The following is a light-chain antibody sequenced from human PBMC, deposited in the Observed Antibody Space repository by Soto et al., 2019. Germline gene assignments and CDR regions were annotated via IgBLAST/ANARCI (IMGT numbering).Light chain of an antibody. CDR2: AAS. Sequence: ETERTQFPPTLFVSPGKRVTLSCRASRRISTKTAWYQQKPGQAPRLLMYAASTRATGIPARFSGSGSGTEFTLTISSLQSEDFAVYYCQQYGSWPYTFGQGTKLEIK. CDR3: QQYGSWPYT. V-gene: IGKV3-15*01. J-gene: IGKJ2*01. CDR1: RRISTK.